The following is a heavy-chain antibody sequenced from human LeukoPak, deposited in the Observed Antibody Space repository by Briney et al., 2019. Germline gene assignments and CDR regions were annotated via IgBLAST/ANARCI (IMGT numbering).Heavy chain of an antibody. V-gene: IGHV3-23*01. CDR1: GFTFSSSA. CDR2: ISGSGDIT. Sequence: PGGSLRLSCAASGFTFSSSAMSWVRQAPGKGLEWVSDISGSGDITYYADSVKGRFTISRDNSKNTLYLQMNSLRAEDTAVYYCAKTGPGIAAAGSFDYWGQGTLVTVSS. J-gene: IGHJ4*02. D-gene: IGHD6-13*01. CDR3: AKTGPGIAAAGSFDY.